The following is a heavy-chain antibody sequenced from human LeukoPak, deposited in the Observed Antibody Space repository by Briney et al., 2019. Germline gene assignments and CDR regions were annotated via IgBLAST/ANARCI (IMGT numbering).Heavy chain of an antibody. Sequence: ASVKVSCKASGYTFTGYYMHRVRQAPGQGLEWMGRINPNSGGTNYAQKFQGRVTMTRDTSISTAYMELSRLRSDDTAVYYCARAYGGNRPLDYWGQGTLVTVSS. J-gene: IGHJ4*02. D-gene: IGHD4-23*01. V-gene: IGHV1-2*06. CDR1: GYTFTGYY. CDR2: INPNSGGT. CDR3: ARAYGGNRPLDY.